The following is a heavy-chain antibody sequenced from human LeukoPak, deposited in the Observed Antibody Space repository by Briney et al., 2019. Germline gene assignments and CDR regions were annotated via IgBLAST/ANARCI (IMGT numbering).Heavy chain of an antibody. Sequence: GGSLRLSCAASGFTFSSYATSWVRQAPGKGLEWVSAISGSGGSTYYADSVKGRFTISRDNSKNTLYLQMNSLRAEDTAVYYCARSIVGATPFDPWGQGTLVTVSS. D-gene: IGHD1-26*01. V-gene: IGHV3-23*01. J-gene: IGHJ5*02. CDR2: ISGSGGST. CDR3: ARSIVGATPFDP. CDR1: GFTFSSYA.